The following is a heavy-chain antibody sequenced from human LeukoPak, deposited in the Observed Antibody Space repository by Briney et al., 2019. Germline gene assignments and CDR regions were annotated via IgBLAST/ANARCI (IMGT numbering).Heavy chain of an antibody. D-gene: IGHD2-21*01. V-gene: IGHV3-53*01. CDR3: ASAREYCGSAECYEYFQH. CDR2: IYSGGST. CDR1: GVTVGTNS. Sequence: GGPLRLSCAASGVTVGTNSMSWARQSPGKGLEWVSVIYSGGSTYNADSVNGRFTVSRDNSRNTLFLQMNNLRAEDTALYFCASAREYCGSAECYEYFQHWGQGTLVIVSS. J-gene: IGHJ1*01.